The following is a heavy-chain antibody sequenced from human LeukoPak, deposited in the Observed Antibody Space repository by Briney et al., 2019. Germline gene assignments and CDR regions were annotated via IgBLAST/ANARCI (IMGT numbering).Heavy chain of an antibody. CDR3: ARALGADSSGYYNWFDP. CDR2: IYHSGST. Sequence: SETLTLTCTVSGYSFSSGYYWGWIRQPPGKGLEWIGSIYHSGSTYYNPSLKGRVTISGDTSKNQFSLKLSSVTAADTAVYYCARALGADSSGYYNWFDPWGQGTLVTVSS. D-gene: IGHD3-22*01. V-gene: IGHV4-38-2*02. CDR1: GYSFSSGYY. J-gene: IGHJ5*02.